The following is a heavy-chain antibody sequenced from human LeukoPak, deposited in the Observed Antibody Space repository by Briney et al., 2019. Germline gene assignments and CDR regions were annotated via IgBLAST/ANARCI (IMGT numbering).Heavy chain of an antibody. CDR3: ARTVGDRADP. CDR2: ISANNGNT. Sequence: ASVKVSCKASGYPFTTYGFIWVRQAPGLGLEWMGWISANNGNTKDGQKFQGRVTMTTDTTTETAYMELRSLRFDDTAIYYCARTVGDRADPWGQGSLVTVSS. J-gene: IGHJ5*02. CDR1: GYPFTTYG. V-gene: IGHV1-18*01. D-gene: IGHD2-21*01.